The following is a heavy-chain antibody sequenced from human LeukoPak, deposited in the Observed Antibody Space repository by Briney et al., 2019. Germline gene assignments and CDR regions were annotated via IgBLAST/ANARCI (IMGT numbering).Heavy chain of an antibody. CDR2: LYTGGNT. CDR3: AGGQMFTSGGFDN. V-gene: IGHV3-53*01. J-gene: IGHJ4*02. Sequence: PGGSLRLSCAASGFTVTSNHMNWVRQAPGKGLEWVSVLYTGGNTYYADFVKGRFTISRDNSNNMLYLQMNSLTVEDTALYYCAGGQMFTSGGFDNWGQGALVTVSS. CDR1: GFTVTSNH. D-gene: IGHD6-19*01.